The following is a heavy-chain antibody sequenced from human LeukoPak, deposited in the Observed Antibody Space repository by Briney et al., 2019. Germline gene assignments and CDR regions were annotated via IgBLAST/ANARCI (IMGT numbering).Heavy chain of an antibody. CDR1: GGSISTSSYY. V-gene: IGHV4-39*07. CDR3: ARDIGIAARPGGAFDY. D-gene: IGHD6-6*01. Sequence: SETLSLTCTVSGGSISTSSYYWGWIRQPPGKGLEWIGSIYYSESTYYNPSLKSRVTISVDTSKNQFSLKLSSVTAADTAVYYCARDIGIAARPGGAFDYWGQGTLVTVSS. J-gene: IGHJ4*02. CDR2: IYYSEST.